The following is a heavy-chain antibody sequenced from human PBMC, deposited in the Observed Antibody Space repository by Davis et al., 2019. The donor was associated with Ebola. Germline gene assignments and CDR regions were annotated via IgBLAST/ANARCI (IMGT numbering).Heavy chain of an antibody. CDR3: ARVGMATIGSPLGY. D-gene: IGHD5-24*01. CDR1: GGSIRSSSNY. V-gene: IGHV4-61*05. Sequence: MPSETLSLTCTVSGGSIRSSSNYWGWIRQPPGKGLEWIGYIYYSGSTNYNPSLKSRVTISVDTSKNQFSLKLSSVTAADTAVYYCARVGMATIGSPLGYWGQGTLVTVSS. CDR2: IYYSGST. J-gene: IGHJ4*02.